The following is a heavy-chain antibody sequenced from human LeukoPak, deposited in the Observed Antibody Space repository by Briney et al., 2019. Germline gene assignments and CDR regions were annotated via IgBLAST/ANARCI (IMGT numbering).Heavy chain of an antibody. V-gene: IGHV4-34*01. Sequence: SETLSLTCAVYGGSFSGYYWSWIRQPPGKGLGWIGEINHSGSTNYNPSLKSRVTISVDTSKNQFSLKLSSVTAADTAVYYCARARRLWFGELLSWGQGTLVTVSS. J-gene: IGHJ5*02. CDR1: GGSFSGYY. D-gene: IGHD3-10*01. CDR2: INHSGST. CDR3: ARARRLWFGELLS.